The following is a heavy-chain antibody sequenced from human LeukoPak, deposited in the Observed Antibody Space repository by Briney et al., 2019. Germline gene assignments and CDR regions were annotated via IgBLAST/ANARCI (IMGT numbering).Heavy chain of an antibody. V-gene: IGHV3-23*01. CDR2: ISGSGGST. CDR3: ARESIVVVVAATPYLDY. J-gene: IGHJ4*02. Sequence: PGGSLRLSCAASGFTFSSYAMSWVRQAPGKGLEWVSAISGSGGSTYYADSVKGRFTISRDNSKNTLYLQLNSLRAEDTAVYYCARESIVVVVAATPYLDYWGQGTLVTVSS. CDR1: GFTFSSYA. D-gene: IGHD2-15*01.